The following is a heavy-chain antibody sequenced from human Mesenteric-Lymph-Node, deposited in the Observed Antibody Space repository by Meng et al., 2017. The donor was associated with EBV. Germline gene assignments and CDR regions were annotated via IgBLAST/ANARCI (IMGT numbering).Heavy chain of an antibody. CDR2: IYWDDDK. D-gene: IGHD2-15*01. CDR1: GFSLTTSGVG. V-gene: IGHV2-5*02. J-gene: IGHJ1*01. CDR3: THRGGDIFQN. Sequence: QITLKESGPTLVKPTQSLTLTCTFSGFSLTTSGVGVGWIRQPPGKALEWLALIYWDDDKRYLPSLKGRLTIPKDTSKTQVVLTMTNIDPMDTATYYCTHRGGDIFQNWGQGTLVTVSS.